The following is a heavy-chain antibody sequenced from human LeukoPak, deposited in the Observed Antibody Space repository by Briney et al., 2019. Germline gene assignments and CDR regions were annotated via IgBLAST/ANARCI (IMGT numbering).Heavy chain of an antibody. Sequence: GASVKVSCKASGYSFTGYYMHWVRQAPGQGLEWMGWINPNNGGTNYAQKFQGRVTITRDTSATTAYMELSSLRSEDTAVYYCASERSRLVETRFGSFDYWGQGTLVTVSS. CDR2: INPNNGGT. CDR1: GYSFTGYY. V-gene: IGHV1-2*02. CDR3: ASERSRLVETRFGSFDY. D-gene: IGHD2-8*02. J-gene: IGHJ4*02.